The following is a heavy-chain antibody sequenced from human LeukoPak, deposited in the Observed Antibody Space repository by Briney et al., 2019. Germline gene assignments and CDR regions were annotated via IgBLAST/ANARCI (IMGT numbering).Heavy chain of an antibody. D-gene: IGHD6-13*01. CDR3: AKDLLYSNPYYFDY. V-gene: IGHV3-30*02. CDR2: IRYDGSNK. J-gene: IGHJ4*02. CDR1: GFSFSSYG. Sequence: GGSLRLSCAASGFSFSSYGMHWVRQAPGKGLEWVAFIRYDGSNKYYADSVKGRFTISRDNSKNTLYLQMNSLRAEDTAVYYCAKDLLYSNPYYFDYWGQGTLVTVSS.